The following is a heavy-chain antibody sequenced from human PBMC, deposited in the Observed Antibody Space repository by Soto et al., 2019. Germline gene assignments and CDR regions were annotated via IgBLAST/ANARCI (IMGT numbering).Heavy chain of an antibody. D-gene: IGHD3-16*01. J-gene: IGHJ6*02. CDR3: ARGAGIMTRRFHGMDV. CDR2: ISSTASTI. Sequence: GGSLRLSCAASGFAFSDYEMNWVRQAPGKGLEWISYISSTASTIHYADSVKGRFTISRDNAKNSVYLQMNSLRADDSAVYYCARGAGIMTRRFHGMDVWGQGTTVTVSS. V-gene: IGHV3-48*03. CDR1: GFAFSDYE.